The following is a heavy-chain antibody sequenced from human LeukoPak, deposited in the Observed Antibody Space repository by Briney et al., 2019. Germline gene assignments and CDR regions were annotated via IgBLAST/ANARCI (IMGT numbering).Heavy chain of an antibody. J-gene: IGHJ4*02. CDR1: GYTFTSYD. Sequence: ASVKVSCKASGYTFTSYDINWVRQATGQGLEWMGWMNPNSGNTGYAQKFQGRVTMTRNTSISTAYMELSSLRSEDTAVYYCAREYYDSSGYYYPFDYWGQGTLVTVSS. CDR3: AREYYDSSGYYYPFDY. CDR2: MNPNSGNT. V-gene: IGHV1-8*01. D-gene: IGHD3-22*01.